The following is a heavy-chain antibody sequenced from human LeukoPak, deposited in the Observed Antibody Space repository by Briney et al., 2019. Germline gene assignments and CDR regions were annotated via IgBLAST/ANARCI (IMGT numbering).Heavy chain of an antibody. D-gene: IGHD3-9*01. J-gene: IGHJ4*02. V-gene: IGHV4-4*02. CDR3: ARLTPRFLTGYRKYYFDY. CDR1: GGSISSSNW. CDR2: IYHSGST. Sequence: KSSGTLSLTCAVSGGSISSSNWWSWVRQPPGKGLEWIGEIYHSGSTNYYPSLKSRVTISVDKSKNQFSLKLSSVTAADTAVYYCARLTPRFLTGYRKYYFDYWGQGTLVTVSS.